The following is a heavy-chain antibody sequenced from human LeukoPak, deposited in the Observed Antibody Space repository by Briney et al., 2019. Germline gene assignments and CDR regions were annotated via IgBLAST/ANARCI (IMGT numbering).Heavy chain of an antibody. D-gene: IGHD1-1*01. CDR1: GFSFSTYW. CDR2: IKEDGSEK. CDR3: ARVGQALGTYYFDY. V-gene: IGHV3-7*01. Sequence: GGSLRLSCAASGFSFSTYWMSWVRQAPGKGLEWVANIKEDGSEKYYVDSVKGRFTISRDNAKNTLYLQMNSLRAEDTAVYYCARVGQALGTYYFDYWGQGTLVTVSS. J-gene: IGHJ4*02.